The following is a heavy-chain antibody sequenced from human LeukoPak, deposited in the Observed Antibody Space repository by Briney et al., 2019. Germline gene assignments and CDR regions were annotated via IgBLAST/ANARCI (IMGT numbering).Heavy chain of an antibody. D-gene: IGHD3-10*01. V-gene: IGHV1-69*13. CDR1: GGTFSSYA. Sequence: ASVKVSCKASGGTFSSYAISWVRQAPGQGLEWMGGIIPIFGTANYAQKFQGRVTITADESTSTAYMELSSLRSEDTAVYYCARGFGELSFDYWGQGTLITVSS. J-gene: IGHJ4*02. CDR2: IIPIFGTA. CDR3: ARGFGELSFDY.